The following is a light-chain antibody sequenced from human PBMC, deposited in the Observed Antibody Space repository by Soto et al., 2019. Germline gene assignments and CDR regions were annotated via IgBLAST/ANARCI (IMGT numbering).Light chain of an antibody. CDR2: EGS. J-gene: IGLJ2*01. CDR3: CSYAHTTL. CDR1: SSDVGSYNL. Sequence: QSALTQPASVSGSPGQSITISCTATSSDVGSYNLVSWYQQHPGKAPKLMIYEGSKRPSGVSNRFSGSKSGNTASLTISGLQAEDEADYYCCSYAHTTLFGGGTKVTVL. V-gene: IGLV2-23*01.